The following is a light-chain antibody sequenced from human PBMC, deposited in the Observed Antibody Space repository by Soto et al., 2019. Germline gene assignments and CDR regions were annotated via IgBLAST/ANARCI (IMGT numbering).Light chain of an antibody. CDR2: AAS. V-gene: IGKV1-6*01. Sequence: AIQMTQSPSSLSVSVGDRVTITCRASQGIRNDLGWYQQKPGKAPKLLIYAASSLQSGVPSRFSGSGSGTDFTPTISSLQPEDFATYYCLQDYNYPPTFGQGTKVEIK. CDR1: QGIRND. CDR3: LQDYNYPPT. J-gene: IGKJ1*01.